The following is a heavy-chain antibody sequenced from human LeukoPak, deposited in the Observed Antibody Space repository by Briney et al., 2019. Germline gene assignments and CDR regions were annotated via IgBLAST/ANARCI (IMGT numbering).Heavy chain of an antibody. J-gene: IGHJ4*02. CDR1: GFTFSTYT. CDR2: ISYDGSNY. Sequence: GGSLRLSCAASGFTFSTYTMHWVRQAPGKGLEWVAVISYDGSNYYYADSVKGRFTISRDNSKNTPYLQMNSLTVEDTAVYYCARGGDIVAAMYDSFDWWGQGTLVTVSS. CDR3: ARGGDIVAAMYDSFDW. D-gene: IGHD5-12*01. V-gene: IGHV3-30-3*01.